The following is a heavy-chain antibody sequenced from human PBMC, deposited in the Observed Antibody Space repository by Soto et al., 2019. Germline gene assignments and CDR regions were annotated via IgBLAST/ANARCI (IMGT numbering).Heavy chain of an antibody. V-gene: IGHV4-31*03. J-gene: IGHJ3*02. CDR2: IYYSGST. CDR1: GGSISSGGYY. CDR3: ARVGYYYDSSGYPRDDAFDI. Sequence: PSETLSLTCTVSGGSISSGGYYWSWIRQHPGEGLEWIGYIYYSGSTYYNPSLKSRVTISVDTSKNQFSLKLSSVTAADTAVYYCARVGYYYDSSGYPRDDAFDIWGQGTMVTVSS. D-gene: IGHD3-22*01.